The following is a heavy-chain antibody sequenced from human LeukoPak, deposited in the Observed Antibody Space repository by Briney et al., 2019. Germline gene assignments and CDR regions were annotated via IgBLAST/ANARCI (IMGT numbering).Heavy chain of an antibody. J-gene: IGHJ4*02. V-gene: IGHV3-7*05. Sequence: GGSLRLSCAASGLTFSSYWMTWVRQAPGKGLEWVANIKQDGSDKAYVDSVKGRFTISRDNAKNSLYLQMNSLRAEDTAVYYCARCVAAIDYWGQGTLVTVSS. CDR1: GLTFSSYW. CDR3: ARCVAAIDY. CDR2: IKQDGSDK. D-gene: IGHD5-18*01.